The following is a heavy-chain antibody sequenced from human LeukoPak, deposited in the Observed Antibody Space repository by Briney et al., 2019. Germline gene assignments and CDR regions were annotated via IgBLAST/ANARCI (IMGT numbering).Heavy chain of an antibody. Sequence: ASETLSLTFTVSGGSISSSSYYWGWIRQPPGKGLEWIGSIYYSGSTYYNPSLKSRVTISVDTSKNQFSLKLSSVTAADTAVYYCARDLISDDSSGYLDYWGQGTLVTVSS. CDR2: IYYSGST. V-gene: IGHV4-39*07. J-gene: IGHJ4*02. CDR3: ARDLISDDSSGYLDY. D-gene: IGHD3-22*01. CDR1: GGSISSSSYY.